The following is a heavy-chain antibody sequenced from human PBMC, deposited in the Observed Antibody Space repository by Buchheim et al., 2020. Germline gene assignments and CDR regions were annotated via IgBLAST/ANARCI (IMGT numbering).Heavy chain of an antibody. CDR2: ITPISGTA. Sequence: QVQLVQSGAEVKKPGSSVRVSCKASGGTFYYAISWVRQAPGQGLEWMGGITPISGTANYDQKFQGRLTITANESTSTGYLELSSLRAEDTAVYYCARDHIAAADYYYYDYGMDVCGQGTT. J-gene: IGHJ6*02. V-gene: IGHV1-69*01. D-gene: IGHD6-13*01. CDR1: GGTFYYA. CDR3: ARDHIAAADYYYYDYGMDV.